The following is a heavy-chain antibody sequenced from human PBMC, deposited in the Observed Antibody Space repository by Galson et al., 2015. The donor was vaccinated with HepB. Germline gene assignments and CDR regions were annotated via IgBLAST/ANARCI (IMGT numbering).Heavy chain of an antibody. V-gene: IGHV1-3*01. CDR1: GYTFTSYA. Sequence: SVKVSCKASGYTFTSYAMHWVRQAPGQRLEWMGWINAGNGNTKYSQKFQGRVTITRDTSASTAYMELSSLRSEDTAVYYCARALGRVTVYGYFDLWGRGTLVTVSS. CDR3: ARALGRVTVYGYFDL. J-gene: IGHJ2*01. D-gene: IGHD2-21*02. CDR2: INAGNGNT.